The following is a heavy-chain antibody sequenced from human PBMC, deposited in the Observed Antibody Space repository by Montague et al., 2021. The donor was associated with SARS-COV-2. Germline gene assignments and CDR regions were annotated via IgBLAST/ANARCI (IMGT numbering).Heavy chain of an antibody. CDR2: IYYSGST. J-gene: IGHJ4*02. V-gene: IGHV4-39*01. D-gene: IGHD3-9*01. CDR3: ARGGTLRYFDRPRRYFDF. CDR1: GGSISSSSYY. Sequence: SETLSLTCTVSGGSISSSSYYWGWIRQPPGKGLEWIGSIYYSGSTYYNPSLKSRVTISVDTSKNQFSLKLSSLTAADTAVYYCARGGTLRYFDRPRRYFDFWGLGTLVAVSS.